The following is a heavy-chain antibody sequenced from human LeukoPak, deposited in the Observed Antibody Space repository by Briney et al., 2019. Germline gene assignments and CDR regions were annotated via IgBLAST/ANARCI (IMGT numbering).Heavy chain of an antibody. V-gene: IGHV1-18*01. J-gene: IGHJ4*02. CDR1: GYTFTSYG. CDR3: ARVVEDIAAAVYYLDY. D-gene: IGHD6-13*01. Sequence: GASVKVSCKASGYTFTSYGISWVRQAPGQGLEWMGWISAYNGNTNYAQKLHGRVTMTTDTSTSTAYMELRSLRSDDTAVYYCARVVEDIAAAVYYLDYWGQGTLVTVSS. CDR2: ISAYNGNT.